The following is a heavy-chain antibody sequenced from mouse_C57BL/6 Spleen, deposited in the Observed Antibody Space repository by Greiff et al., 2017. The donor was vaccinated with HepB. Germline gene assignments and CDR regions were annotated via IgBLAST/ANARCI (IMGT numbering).Heavy chain of an antibody. J-gene: IGHJ2*01. D-gene: IGHD2-4*01. Sequence: QVQLQQPGAELVKPGASVKLSCKASGYTFTSYWMQWVKQRPGQGLEWIGEIDPSDSYTNYNQKFKGKATLTVDTSSSTAYMQLSSLTSEDSAVYYCASYDYDSFDYWGQGTTLTVSS. CDR2: IDPSDSYT. CDR1: GYTFTSYW. V-gene: IGHV1-50*01. CDR3: ASYDYDSFDY.